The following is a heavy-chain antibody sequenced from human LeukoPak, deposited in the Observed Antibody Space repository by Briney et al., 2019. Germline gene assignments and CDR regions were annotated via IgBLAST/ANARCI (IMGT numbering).Heavy chain of an antibody. CDR3: ARGRGVTRLDY. D-gene: IGHD2-21*02. Sequence: SETLSLTCTVSGGSLSSYYWSWIRQPPGKGLEGIGYINDSGSTNYNPSLKSRVTISVDTSKNQFSLKLSSVTAADTAVYYCARGRGVTRLDYWGQGTLVTVSS. V-gene: IGHV4-59*12. CDR2: INDSGST. J-gene: IGHJ4*02. CDR1: GGSLSSYY.